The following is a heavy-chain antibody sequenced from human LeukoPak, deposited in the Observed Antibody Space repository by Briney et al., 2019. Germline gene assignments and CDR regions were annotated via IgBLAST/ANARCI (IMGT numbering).Heavy chain of an antibody. CDR3: ARDGGSSYHYYYAMDV. Sequence: GGSLRLSCAASGFTFSGYGMHWVRQTPGKGLEWVAVIWYDGSNKYYADSVKGRFTISRDNSKNTLYLQMNSLRAEDTAVYYCARDGGSSYHYYYAMDVWGQGTTVTVSS. J-gene: IGHJ6*02. CDR1: GFTFSGYG. V-gene: IGHV3-33*08. D-gene: IGHD2-15*01. CDR2: IWYDGSNK.